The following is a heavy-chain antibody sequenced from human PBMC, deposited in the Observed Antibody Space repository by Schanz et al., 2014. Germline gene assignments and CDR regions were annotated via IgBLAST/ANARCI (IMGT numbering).Heavy chain of an antibody. CDR3: ARGGGPEDVFDI. CDR1: GFTFSSYS. CDR2: ISPSSSYI. J-gene: IGHJ3*02. Sequence: VQLVDSGGGLVKPGGSLRLSCAASGFTFSSYSMNWVRQAPGRGLEWVSSISPSSSYIYYADSVKGRFTISRDNAKNSLYLQMNSLRVEDTAVYYCARGGGPEDVFDIWGQGTILTVSS. V-gene: IGHV3-21*02. D-gene: IGHD5-12*01.